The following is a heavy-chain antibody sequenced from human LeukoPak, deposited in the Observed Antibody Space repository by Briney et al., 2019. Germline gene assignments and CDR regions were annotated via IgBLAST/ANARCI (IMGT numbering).Heavy chain of an antibody. CDR1: GFTVSSNY. CDR3: ARVFWEKDGFIGAFDI. D-gene: IGHD3-3*01. V-gene: IGHV3-66*01. J-gene: IGHJ3*02. Sequence: GGSLRLSCAASGFTVSSNYMSWVRQAPGKGLEWVSIIYSGDSTYYADSVKGRFTISRDNSKNTLYLQMNSLRAEDTAVYYCARVFWEKDGFIGAFDIWGQGTMVTVSS. CDR2: IYSGDST.